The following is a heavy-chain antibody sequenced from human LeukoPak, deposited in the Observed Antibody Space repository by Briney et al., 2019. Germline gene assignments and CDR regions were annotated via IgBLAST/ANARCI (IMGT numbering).Heavy chain of an antibody. CDR2: IYSGGST. CDR1: GFTFSSYS. Sequence: GGSLRLSCAASGFTFSSYSMSWVRQAPGKGLEWVSVIYSGGSTYYADSVKGRFTISRDNSKNTLYLQMNSLRAEDTAVYYCAREMTIRIAGRTGGGTASGHDAFDIWGQGTMVTVSS. J-gene: IGHJ3*02. D-gene: IGHD6-13*01. V-gene: IGHV3-53*01. CDR3: AREMTIRIAGRTGGGTASGHDAFDI.